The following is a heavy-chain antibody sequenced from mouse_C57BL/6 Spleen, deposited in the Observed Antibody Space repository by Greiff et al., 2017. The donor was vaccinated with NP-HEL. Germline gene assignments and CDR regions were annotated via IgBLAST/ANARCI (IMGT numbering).Heavy chain of an antibody. CDR3: ARQDWDGAMDY. CDR2: INPNNGGT. V-gene: IGHV1-26*01. CDR1: GYTFTDYY. Sequence: EVQLQQSGPELVKPGASVKISCKASGYTFTDYYMNWVKQSHGKSLEWIGDINPNNGGTRYNQKFKGKATLTVDKSSSTAYMERRSLTSEDSAVYYCARQDWDGAMDYWGQGTSVTVSS. J-gene: IGHJ4*01. D-gene: IGHD4-1*01.